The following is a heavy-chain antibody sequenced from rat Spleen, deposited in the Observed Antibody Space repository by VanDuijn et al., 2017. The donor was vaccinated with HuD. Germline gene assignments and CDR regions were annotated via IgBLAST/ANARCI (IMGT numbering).Heavy chain of an antibody. V-gene: IGHV5-17*01. CDR3: ARHTPFNYGTVGDY. J-gene: IGHJ2*01. CDR2: IIYDGSST. CDR1: GFTFSDYA. D-gene: IGHD1-11*01. Sequence: EVHLVESGGGLVQPGRSLTLSCAASGFTFSDYAMAWVRQAPKKGLEWVATIIYDGSSTYYRDSVKGRFTISRDNAKSTLYLQMDSLRSEDTATYYCARHTPFNYGTVGDYWGQGVMVTVSS.